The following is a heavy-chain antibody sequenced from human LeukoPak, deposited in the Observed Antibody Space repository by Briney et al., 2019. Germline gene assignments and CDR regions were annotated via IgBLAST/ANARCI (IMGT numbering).Heavy chain of an antibody. V-gene: IGHV5-51*01. CDR2: IYPGDSDT. D-gene: IGHD4-23*01. CDR1: GYSFTSYW. Sequence: GESLKISCKGSGYSFTSYWIGWVRQMPGKGLEWMGIIYPGDSDTRYSPSFQGQVTISADKSISTAYLQWSSLKASDTAIYYCARLGLTGVTPHNWFDPGGQGALVTVSS. J-gene: IGHJ5*02. CDR3: ARLGLTGVTPHNWFDP.